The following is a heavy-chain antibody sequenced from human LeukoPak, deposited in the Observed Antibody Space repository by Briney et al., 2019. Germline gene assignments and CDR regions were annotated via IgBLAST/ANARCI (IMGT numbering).Heavy chain of an antibody. CDR2: IYYSGST. CDR3: ARRMSSSTSLYYYYMDV. CDR1: GGSISSYY. D-gene: IGHD2-2*01. Sequence: NPSETLSLTCTVSGGSISSYYWSWIRQPPGKGLEWVGYIYYSGSTNYNLSLKSRVTISVDTSKNQFSLKLSSVTAADTAVYYCARRMSSSTSLYYYYMDVWGKGTTVTVSS. J-gene: IGHJ6*03. V-gene: IGHV4-59*01.